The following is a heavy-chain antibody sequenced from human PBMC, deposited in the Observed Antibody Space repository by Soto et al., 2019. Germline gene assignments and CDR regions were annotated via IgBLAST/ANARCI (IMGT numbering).Heavy chain of an antibody. CDR1: GFTFSDYY. J-gene: IGHJ4*02. CDR3: ERDIQRAELDY. V-gene: IGHV3-11*01. Sequence: PGGSLILSCAASGFTFSDYYMSWIRQAPGKGLEWVSYISSSGSTIYYADSVKGRFTISRDNAKNSLYLQMNSLRAEDTAVYYCERDIQRAELDYWGQGTLVTVSS. D-gene: IGHD1-1*01. CDR2: ISSSGSTI.